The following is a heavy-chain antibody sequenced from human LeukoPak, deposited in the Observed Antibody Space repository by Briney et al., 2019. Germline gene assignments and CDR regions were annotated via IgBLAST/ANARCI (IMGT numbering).Heavy chain of an antibody. CDR3: ARDLDSYGSNWFDP. Sequence: ASVKVSCKASGYTFTGYYMHWVRQAPGQGLEWVGWINPNSGGTNYAQKFQGRVTMTRDTSISTAYMELSRLRSDDTAVYYCARDLDSYGSNWFDPWGQGTLVTVSS. CDR1: GYTFTGYY. V-gene: IGHV1-2*02. CDR2: INPNSGGT. J-gene: IGHJ5*02. D-gene: IGHD5-18*01.